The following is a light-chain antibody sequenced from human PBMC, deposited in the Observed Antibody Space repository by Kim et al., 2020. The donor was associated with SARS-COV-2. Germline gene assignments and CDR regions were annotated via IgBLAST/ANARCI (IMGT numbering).Light chain of an antibody. J-gene: IGLJ2*01. CDR1: KLGDKY. V-gene: IGLV3-1*01. CDR3: QAWHSSSVV. CDR2: QDS. Sequence: SYELTQPPSVSVSPGQTASITCSGDKLGDKYACWYQQKPGQSPVLVIYQDSKRPSGIPERFSGSYSGNTAPLTISGTQAMDEADYYCQAWHSSSVVFGGG.